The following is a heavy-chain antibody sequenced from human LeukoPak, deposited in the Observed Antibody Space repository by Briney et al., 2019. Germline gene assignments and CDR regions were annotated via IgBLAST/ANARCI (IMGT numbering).Heavy chain of an antibody. Sequence: SETLSLTCTVSGGSISSYYWSWIRQPPGKGLEWIGYIYYSGSTNYNPSLKSRVTISVDTSKNQFSLKLSSVTAADTAVYYCARINYDYVWGGYRYTFDYWGQGTLVTVSS. CDR3: ARINYDYVWGGYRYTFDY. J-gene: IGHJ4*02. V-gene: IGHV4-59*01. CDR1: GGSISSYY. D-gene: IGHD3-16*02. CDR2: IYYSGST.